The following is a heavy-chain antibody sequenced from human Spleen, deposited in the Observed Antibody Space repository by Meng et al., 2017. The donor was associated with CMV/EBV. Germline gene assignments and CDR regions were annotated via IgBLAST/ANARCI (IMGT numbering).Heavy chain of an antibody. Sequence: GESLKISCAASGFTFSSYGIHWVRQAPGKGLEWVSLISYDGRNKYYADAVKGRFTISRDNSKNTLYLQMNSLRAEDTAVYYCAKDRNRSYYYGMDVWGQGTTVTVSS. CDR2: ISYDGRNK. CDR3: AKDRNRSYYYGMDV. V-gene: IGHV3-30*04. J-gene: IGHJ6*02. CDR1: GFTFSSYG. D-gene: IGHD1-14*01.